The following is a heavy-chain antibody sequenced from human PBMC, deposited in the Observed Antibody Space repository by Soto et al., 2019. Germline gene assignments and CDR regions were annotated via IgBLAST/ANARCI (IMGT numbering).Heavy chain of an antibody. CDR3: GRGGTIIRLFDY. CDR2: IYYSGST. J-gene: IGHJ4*02. CDR1: GGSISSGDYY. D-gene: IGHD3-10*01. V-gene: IGHV4-30-4*01. Sequence: PSETLSLTCTVSGGSISSGDYYWSWIRQPPGKGLEWIGYIYYSGSTYYNPSLKSRVTISVDTSKNQFSLKLSSVTAADTAVYYCGRGGTIIRLFDYCGPGPLVTVSS.